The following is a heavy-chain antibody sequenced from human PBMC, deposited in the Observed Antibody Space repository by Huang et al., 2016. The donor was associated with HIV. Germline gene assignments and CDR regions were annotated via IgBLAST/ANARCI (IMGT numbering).Heavy chain of an antibody. CDR1: GFTFSSYA. V-gene: IGHV3-23*01. CDR2: ITGRGSSS. Sequence: EVQLLESGGGLVQPGGSLRLSCAASGFTFSSYAMSWVRQAPGKGREWVSSITGRGSSSYYAESVKGRFTISRDNSKNTLDLQRNSLRAEDTAIYYCAKADSGAAAGSLVDYWGQGTLVTVSS. J-gene: IGHJ4*02. D-gene: IGHD6-13*01. CDR3: AKADSGAAAGSLVDY.